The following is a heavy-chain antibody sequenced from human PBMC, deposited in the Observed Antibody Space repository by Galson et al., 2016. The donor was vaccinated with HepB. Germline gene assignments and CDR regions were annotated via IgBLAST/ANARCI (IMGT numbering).Heavy chain of an antibody. CDR3: VRVLYYDILTGYYTGFDY. V-gene: IGHV1-18*01. J-gene: IGHJ4*02. D-gene: IGHD3-9*01. Sequence: SVKVSCKASGYGFTNYGITWVRQAPGQGLEWMGWISGYTGDTSFAQSLQGRVIMTTDTYTNTAYMELRSLRSDDTAVYYCVRVLYYDILTGYYTGFDYWGQGTLVTVSS. CDR1: GYGFTNYG. CDR2: ISGYTGDT.